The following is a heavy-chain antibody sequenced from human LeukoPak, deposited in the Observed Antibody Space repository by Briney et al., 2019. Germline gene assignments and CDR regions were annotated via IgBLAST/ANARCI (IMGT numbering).Heavy chain of an antibody. CDR1: GFTSRFLG. Sequence: GGSLRLSCTYSGFTSRFLGMSWVRQAPGKGLEWVSAISGSGGSTYYADSVKGRFTISRDNSKNTLYLQMNSLRAEDTAVYYCARGPRVRYDSSGYSVYYFDYWGQGTLVTVSS. CDR2: ISGSGGST. D-gene: IGHD3-22*01. J-gene: IGHJ4*02. CDR3: ARGPRVRYDSSGYSVYYFDY. V-gene: IGHV3-23*01.